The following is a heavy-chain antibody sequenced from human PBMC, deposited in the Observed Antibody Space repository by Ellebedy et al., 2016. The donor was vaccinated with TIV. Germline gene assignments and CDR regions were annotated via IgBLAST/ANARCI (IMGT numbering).Heavy chain of an antibody. D-gene: IGHD4-17*01. CDR3: ATDGSYGDYRSPAHAFVI. Sequence: GGSLRLSCAASRFSFSSYWMSWVRQPPGKGLEWVANINQDGSDKYYVDSVQGRFTSSRDNAKNSLYLQMTSLSSEDKTVYYCATDGSYGDYRSPAHAFVIWGQGTMVTVSS. J-gene: IGHJ3*02. CDR1: RFSFSSYW. CDR2: INQDGSDK. V-gene: IGHV3-7*01.